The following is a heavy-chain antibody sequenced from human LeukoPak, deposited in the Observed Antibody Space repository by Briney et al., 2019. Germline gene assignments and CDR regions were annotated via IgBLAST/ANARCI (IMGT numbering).Heavy chain of an antibody. V-gene: IGHV3-64D*06. Sequence: GGSLRLSCSVSGGSISDLTMHWVRQAPGRGLEYVSVVNTDGGSTHYGDSVRGRFTVSRDNSKNAVYLQMSSLTSDDTAVYYCVRDLWGFDYWGQGTLVTVSS. CDR3: VRDLWGFDY. CDR1: GGSISDLT. D-gene: IGHD7-27*01. J-gene: IGHJ4*02. CDR2: VNTDGGST.